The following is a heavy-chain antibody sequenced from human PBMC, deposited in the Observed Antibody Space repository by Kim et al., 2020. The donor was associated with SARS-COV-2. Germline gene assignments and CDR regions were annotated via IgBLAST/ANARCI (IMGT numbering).Heavy chain of an antibody. J-gene: IGHJ4*01. CDR2: IYYSGNT. D-gene: IGHD5-18*01. V-gene: IGHV4-61*03. CDR3: ATEDSAMDTSYFDY. CDR1: GVSVSSGRYH. Sequence: SETLSLTCTVSGVSVSSGRYHWSWIRQPPGKGLEWIGDIYYSGNTNYNPSLKSRVAMFVDTSKNHFSLRLTSVTAADTAVYYCATEDSAMDTSYFDYWG.